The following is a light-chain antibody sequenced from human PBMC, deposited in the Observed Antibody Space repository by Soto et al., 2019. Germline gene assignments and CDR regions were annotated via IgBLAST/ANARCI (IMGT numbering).Light chain of an antibody. CDR3: QQYNSYSWT. CDR1: QGISSY. J-gene: IGKJ1*01. Sequence: DIQLTQSPSFLSASVGDRVTITCRASQGISSYLAWYHQKPGKAPKLLIYDASTLQSGVPSRFSGSGSGTEFTLTINGLQPDDFATYYCQQYNSYSWTFGQGTKVDIK. CDR2: DAS. V-gene: IGKV1-9*01.